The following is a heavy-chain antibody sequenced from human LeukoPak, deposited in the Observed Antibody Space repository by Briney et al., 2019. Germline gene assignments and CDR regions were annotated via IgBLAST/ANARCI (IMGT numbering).Heavy chain of an antibody. V-gene: IGHV1-8*01. Sequence: ASVTVSCKASGYTFTSYDINWVRQATGQGLEWMGWMNPNSGNTGYAQKFQGRVTMTEDTSTDTAYMELSSLRSEDTAVYYCATAVALDYWGQGTLVTVSS. D-gene: IGHD6-19*01. CDR2: MNPNSGNT. CDR3: ATAVALDY. J-gene: IGHJ4*02. CDR1: GYTFTSYD.